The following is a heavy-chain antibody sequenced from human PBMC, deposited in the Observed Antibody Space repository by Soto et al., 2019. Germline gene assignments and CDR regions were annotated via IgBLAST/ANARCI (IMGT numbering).Heavy chain of an antibody. V-gene: IGHV1-46*01. Sequence: QVQLVQSGAELKKPGASVKVACKASGYKFTTYFIHWVRQAPGQGLEWMGMIHPSGDTGYAQKFRCRVTMTIATSTTTAYRELRNLTSEDTAVYFSVRGYCTTSPCSGDFQFWGQGTLVTVSS. D-gene: IGHD2-15*01. CDR3: VRGYCTTSPCSGDFQF. CDR1: GYKFTTYF. J-gene: IGHJ1*01. CDR2: IHPSGDT.